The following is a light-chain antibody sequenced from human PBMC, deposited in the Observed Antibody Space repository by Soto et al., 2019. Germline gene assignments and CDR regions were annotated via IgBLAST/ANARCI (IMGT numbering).Light chain of an antibody. V-gene: IGLV2-14*01. CDR2: DVS. CDR1: SSDVGGYNY. J-gene: IGLJ2*01. Sequence: QSVLTQPASVSGSPGQSITISCTGTSSDVGGYNYVSWYQQHPGKAPKLMIYDVSNRPSGVSNRFSSSKSGNTASLTISGLQAEDEADYYCSSYTSSSTYVVFGGGTKLTV. CDR3: SSYTSSSTYVV.